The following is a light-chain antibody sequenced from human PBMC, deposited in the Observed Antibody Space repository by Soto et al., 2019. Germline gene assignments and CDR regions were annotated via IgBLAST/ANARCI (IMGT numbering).Light chain of an antibody. CDR3: RSYAGSSMYVI. CDR1: SSDIGAYNY. J-gene: IGLJ2*01. V-gene: IGLV2-8*01. Sequence: QSALTQPPSASGSPGQSVAISCTGTSSDIGAYNYVSWYQQYPGKAPKLILYEVTTRPSGVPDRFSGSKSGNTASLTVSGLQADNEAHYYCRSYAGSSMYVIFGGGTKVTVL. CDR2: EVT.